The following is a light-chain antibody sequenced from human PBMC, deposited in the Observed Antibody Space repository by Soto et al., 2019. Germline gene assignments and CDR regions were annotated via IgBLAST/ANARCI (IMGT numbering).Light chain of an antibody. CDR3: QQYDNLPALT. V-gene: IGKV1-33*01. CDR2: DAS. CDR1: QDISNY. Sequence: DIQMTQSPSSLSASVGDRVTITCQASQDISNYLNWYQQKPGKAPKLLIYDASNLETGVPSRFSGRGSGTEFTFTISSLQPEDIATYYCQQYDNLPALTFGGGTKVEIK. J-gene: IGKJ4*01.